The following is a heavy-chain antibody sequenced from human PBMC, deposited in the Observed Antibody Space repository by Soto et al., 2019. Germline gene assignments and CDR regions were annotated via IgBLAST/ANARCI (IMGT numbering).Heavy chain of an antibody. V-gene: IGHV3-23*01. J-gene: IGHJ5*02. CDR3: AKDMRPDGVGDFGP. D-gene: IGHD3-10*01. CDR1: GFTFSTYT. CDR2: VGQDGAP. Sequence: EVQLLESGGGLVQPGGSLRLSCAASGFTFSTYTMAWVRKAQGRGPEWVSGVGQDGAPYYADSVKGRFTISRDNSRSSVYLEMLALRGEDTAVYYCAKDMRPDGVGDFGPWGQGNLVTVSS.